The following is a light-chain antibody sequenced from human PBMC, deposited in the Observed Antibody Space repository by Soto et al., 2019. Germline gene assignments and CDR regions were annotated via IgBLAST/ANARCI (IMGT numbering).Light chain of an antibody. CDR1: SSAVGGYNY. Sequence: QSVLTQPRSVSGSPGQSVTISCTGTSSAVGGYNYVSWYQQHPGKAPKLMIYDVNKRPSGVPDRFSGSKSGNTASLTISGLQAEDEADYYCCSYAGSYTVVFGGGTKLTVL. CDR3: CSYAGSYTVV. CDR2: DVN. V-gene: IGLV2-11*01. J-gene: IGLJ2*01.